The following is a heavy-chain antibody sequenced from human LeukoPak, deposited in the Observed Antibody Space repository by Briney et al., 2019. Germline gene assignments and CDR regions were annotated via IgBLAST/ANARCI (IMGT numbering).Heavy chain of an antibody. J-gene: IGHJ4*02. CDR3: ARVWAHDYVSY. CDR1: GYSISSGYY. Sequence: SETLSLTCTVSGYSISSGYYWGWIRQPPGKGLEWIGSIYHSGSTYYNPSLKSRVTISVDTSKNQFSLKLSSVTAADTAVYYCARVWAHDYVSYWGQGTLVTVSS. CDR2: IYHSGST. V-gene: IGHV4-38-2*02. D-gene: IGHD3-16*01.